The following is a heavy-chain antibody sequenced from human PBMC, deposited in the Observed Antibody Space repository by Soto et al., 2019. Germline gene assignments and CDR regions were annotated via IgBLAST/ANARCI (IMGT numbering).Heavy chain of an antibody. D-gene: IGHD3-3*01. Sequence: SETLSLTCSVSGGSISGYYWSWIRQAPGKGLEYIGHMFYSGSTYYNPSLKSRVTISVDTSKNQFTLKLSSVTAADTAVYYWARGGDFWSGPGDYYYGMDVWGQGTTVTVSS. CDR3: ARGGDFWSGPGDYYYGMDV. CDR2: MFYSGST. CDR1: GGSISGYY. J-gene: IGHJ6*02. V-gene: IGHV4-59*04.